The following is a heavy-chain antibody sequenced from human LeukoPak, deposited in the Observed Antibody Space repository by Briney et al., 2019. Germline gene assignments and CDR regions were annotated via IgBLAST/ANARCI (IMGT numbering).Heavy chain of an antibody. CDR2: TSGSGGST. V-gene: IGHV3-23*01. J-gene: IGHJ4*02. Sequence: QAGGSLRLSCATSGFPFETNAMSWVRQAPGKGLEWISGTSGSGGSTYYANSVKGRFTISRDNSKNTLYLQMNSLRAEDTAVYYCAKNGGSQCYSHLDWWGQGTLVTVSS. CDR1: GFPFETNA. D-gene: IGHD2-15*01. CDR3: AKNGGSQCYSHLDW.